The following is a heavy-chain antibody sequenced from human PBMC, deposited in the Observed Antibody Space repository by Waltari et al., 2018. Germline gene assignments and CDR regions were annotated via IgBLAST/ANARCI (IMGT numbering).Heavy chain of an antibody. D-gene: IGHD2-8*02. CDR1: GGSISSHY. CDR3: ARVKHAKVVYARGWFDP. CDR2: IYYSGST. V-gene: IGHV4-59*11. Sequence: QLQLQESGPGLVKPSETLSLTCTVSGGSISSHYWSWIRQPPGKGLEWIGYIYYSGSTNYNPSLKSRVTISVDTSKNQFSLKLSSVTAADTAVYYCARVKHAKVVYARGWFDPWGQGTLVTVSS. J-gene: IGHJ5*02.